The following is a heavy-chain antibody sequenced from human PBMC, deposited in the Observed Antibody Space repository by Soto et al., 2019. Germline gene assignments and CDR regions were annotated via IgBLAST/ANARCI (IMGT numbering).Heavy chain of an antibody. D-gene: IGHD5-18*01. V-gene: IGHV3-30-3*01. CDR2: ISYDGSNK. J-gene: IGHJ4*02. CDR1: GFTFSSYA. Sequence: QVQLVESGGGVVQPGRSLRLSCAASGFTFSSYAMHWVRQAPGKGLEWVAVISYDGSNKYYADSVKGRFIISRDNSKNTLYLQMNSLRAEDTAVYYCARGDTARGFDYWGQGTLVTVSS. CDR3: ARGDTARGFDY.